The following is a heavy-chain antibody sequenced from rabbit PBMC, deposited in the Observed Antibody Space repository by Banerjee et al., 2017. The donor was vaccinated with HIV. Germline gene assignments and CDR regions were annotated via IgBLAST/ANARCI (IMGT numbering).Heavy chain of an antibody. CDR3: ARGSNSVYYYDL. V-gene: IGHV1S45*01. Sequence: QEHLEESGGDLVKPEGSLTLTCTASGFSFSSSHWICWVRQAPGKGLEWIGCIYTGSSGSTYYASWAKGRFTISKTSSTTVTLQLNSLTAADTATYFCARGSNSVYYYDLWGPGTLVTVS. CDR1: GFSFSSSHW. D-gene: IGHD1-1*01. CDR2: IYTGSSGST. J-gene: IGHJ6*01.